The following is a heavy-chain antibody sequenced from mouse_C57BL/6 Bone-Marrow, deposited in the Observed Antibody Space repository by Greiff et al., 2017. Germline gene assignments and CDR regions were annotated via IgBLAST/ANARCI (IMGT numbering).Heavy chain of an antibody. CDR2: INPYNGGT. CDR3: ARRDGYYPYYFDY. Sequence: VQLQQSGPVLVKPGASVKMSCKASGYTFTDYYMNWVKQSHGKSLEWIGVINPYNGGTSYNQKFKGKATLTVDKSSSTAYMELNSLTSEDSAVYYCARRDGYYPYYFDYWGQGTTLTVSS. D-gene: IGHD2-3*01. V-gene: IGHV1-19*01. J-gene: IGHJ2*01. CDR1: GYTFTDYY.